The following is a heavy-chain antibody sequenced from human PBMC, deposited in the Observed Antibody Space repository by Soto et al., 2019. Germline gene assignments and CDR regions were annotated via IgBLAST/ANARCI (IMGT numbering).Heavy chain of an antibody. V-gene: IGHV3-21*01. Sequence: GGSLRLSCAASGFTFSSYSMNWVRQAPGKGLEWVSSISSSSSYIYYADSVKGRFTISRDNAKNSLYLQMNSLRAEDTAVYYCASLTVLRFLEWHHYGMDVWGQGDGMDVWGQGTTVTVSS. CDR2: ISSSSSYI. CDR3: ASLTVLRFLEWHHYGMDVWGQGDGMDV. J-gene: IGHJ6*02. D-gene: IGHD3-3*01. CDR1: GFTFSSYS.